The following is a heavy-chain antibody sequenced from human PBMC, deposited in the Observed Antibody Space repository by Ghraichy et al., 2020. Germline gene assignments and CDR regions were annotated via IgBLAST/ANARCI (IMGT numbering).Heavy chain of an antibody. J-gene: IGHJ4*02. CDR1: GFTFDDYA. Sequence: GGSLRLSCAASGFTFDDYAMHWVRQAPGKGLEWVSGISWNSGSIGYADSVKGRFTISRDNAKNSLYLQMNSLRAEDPALYYFAKDLAGGDPPSFDYWGQGTLVTVSS. CDR2: ISWNSGSI. D-gene: IGHD6-19*01. V-gene: IGHV3-9*01. CDR3: AKDLAGGDPPSFDY.